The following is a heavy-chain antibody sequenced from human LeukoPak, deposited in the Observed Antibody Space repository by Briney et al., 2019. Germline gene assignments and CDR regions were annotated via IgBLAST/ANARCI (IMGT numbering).Heavy chain of an antibody. D-gene: IGHD2-15*01. V-gene: IGHV3-23*01. CDR2: ISCSWGST. Sequence: GWALSHSRPSCLFIYINYAINGVGPPAWRGREGVSAISCSWGSTYYADSVKGRFTISRDNSKNTLYLQMNSLRAEDTAVYYCAKDASWGLDIVVVVAHFDYWGQRTLVTVSS. CDR3: AKDASWGLDIVVVVAHFDY. CDR1: LFIYINYA. J-gene: IGHJ4*02.